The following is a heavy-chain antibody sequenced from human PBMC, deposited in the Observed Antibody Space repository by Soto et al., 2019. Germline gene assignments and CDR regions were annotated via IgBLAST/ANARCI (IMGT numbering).Heavy chain of an antibody. CDR1: KYTFSNYA. D-gene: IGHD2-15*01. Sequence: GASVKVSCKASKYTFSNYAMHWVRQAPGQRLAWMGWINAGNANTKYSQKFQGRVTITRDTSASTAYMELSSLRSEDTAVYYCASGSSRTKFESWGLGTLVTVSS. CDR3: ASGSSRTKFES. V-gene: IGHV1-3*01. J-gene: IGHJ4*02. CDR2: INAGNANT.